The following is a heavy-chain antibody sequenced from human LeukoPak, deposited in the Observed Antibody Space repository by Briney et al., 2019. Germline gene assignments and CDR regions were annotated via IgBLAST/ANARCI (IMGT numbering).Heavy chain of an antibody. Sequence: GGSLRLSCAASGFTFSSYAMHWVRQAPGKGLEWVAVISYDGSNKYYADSVKGRFTLSRDNSKNTLYLQMNSLRAEDTAVYYCARDDRDDFDYWGQGTLVTVSS. CDR2: ISYDGSNK. V-gene: IGHV3-30*04. J-gene: IGHJ4*02. CDR1: GFTFSSYA. CDR3: ARDDRDDFDY.